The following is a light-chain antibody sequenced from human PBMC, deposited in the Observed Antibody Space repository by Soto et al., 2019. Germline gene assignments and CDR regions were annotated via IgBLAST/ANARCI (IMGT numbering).Light chain of an antibody. CDR3: QQIYSPPYT. V-gene: IGKV1-39*01. J-gene: IGKJ2*01. CDR2: EAS. Sequence: IQMTQSPSSLSPSVGDKVSISCRASKTISTYLNWYQQKPGKAPKLLIYEASILQSGVPSRFSASGSGKDFTLTISSLQPEDFATFYCQQIYSPPYTFGQGTKLEIK. CDR1: KTISTY.